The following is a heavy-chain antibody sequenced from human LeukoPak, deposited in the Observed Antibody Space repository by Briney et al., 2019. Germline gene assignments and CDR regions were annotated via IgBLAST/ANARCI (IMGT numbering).Heavy chain of an antibody. CDR1: GGSISSSSYY. J-gene: IGHJ4*02. Sequence: SETLSLTCTVSGGSISSSSYYWGWIRQPPGKGLEWIGSIHYSGSTYYNPSLKSRVTISVDTSKNQFSLKLSSVTAADTAVYYCAREGYSSTSSMDYWGQGTLVTVSS. V-gene: IGHV4-39*07. D-gene: IGHD6-13*01. CDR3: AREGYSSTSSMDY. CDR2: IHYSGST.